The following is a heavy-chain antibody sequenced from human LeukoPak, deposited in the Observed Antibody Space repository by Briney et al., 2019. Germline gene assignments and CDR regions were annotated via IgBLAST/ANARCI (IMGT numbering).Heavy chain of an antibody. D-gene: IGHD3-16*01. J-gene: IGHJ4*02. CDR1: GFTFSIYP. V-gene: IGHV3-23*01. Sequence: GGSLRLSCAASGFTFSIYPLTWVRQAPGEGLEWVSSISGSGIHAYYSNSVEGRFITSRDNSKNTLFLQMNSLRADDTAVYYCAKDLFGGPARAYFDYWGQGALVTVSS. CDR3: AKDLFGGPARAYFDY. CDR2: ISGSGIHA.